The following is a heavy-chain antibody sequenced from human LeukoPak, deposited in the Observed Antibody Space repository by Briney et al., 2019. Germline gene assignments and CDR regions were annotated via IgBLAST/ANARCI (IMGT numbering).Heavy chain of an antibody. Sequence: GGSLRLSCAASGFTFSSYAMSWVRQAPGKGLEWVSVIYSGGSTYYADSVKGRFTISRDNSKNTLYLQMNSLRAEDTAVYYCARGPTVTTSFYYYYYGMDVWGQGTTVTVSS. J-gene: IGHJ6*02. V-gene: IGHV3-53*01. CDR2: IYSGGST. CDR3: ARGPTVTTSFYYYYYGMDV. D-gene: IGHD4-17*01. CDR1: GFTFSSYA.